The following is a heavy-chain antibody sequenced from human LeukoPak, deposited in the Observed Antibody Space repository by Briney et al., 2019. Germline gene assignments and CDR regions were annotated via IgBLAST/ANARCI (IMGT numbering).Heavy chain of an antibody. Sequence: AGGSLRLSCAASGFTFSSYAMHWVRQAPGKGLEWVAVISYDGSNKYYADSVKGRFTISRDNSKNTLYLQMNSLRAEDTAVYYCAKDWYCSGGSCYSPFDYWGQGTLVTVSS. J-gene: IGHJ4*02. D-gene: IGHD2-15*01. CDR3: AKDWYCSGGSCYSPFDY. V-gene: IGHV3-30-3*01. CDR1: GFTFSSYA. CDR2: ISYDGSNK.